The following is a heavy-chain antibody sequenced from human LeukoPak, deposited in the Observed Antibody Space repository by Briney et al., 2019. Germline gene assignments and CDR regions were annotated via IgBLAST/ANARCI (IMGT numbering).Heavy chain of an antibody. Sequence: GGSLRLPCAASGFTFSSYGVHWVRQAPGKGLEWVAVIWYDGSNKYYADSVKGRFTISRDNSKNTLYLQMNSLRAEDTAVYYCAASYDFWSGSTSFDYWGQGTLVTVSS. CDR1: GFTFSSYG. CDR3: AASYDFWSGSTSFDY. J-gene: IGHJ4*02. V-gene: IGHV3-33*01. D-gene: IGHD3-3*01. CDR2: IWYDGSNK.